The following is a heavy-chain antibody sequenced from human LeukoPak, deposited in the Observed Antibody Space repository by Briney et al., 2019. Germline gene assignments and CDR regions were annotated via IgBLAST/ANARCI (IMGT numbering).Heavy chain of an antibody. J-gene: IGHJ4*02. CDR3: AGSYYNVFDY. D-gene: IGHD3-10*01. Sequence: PGGSLRLSCAASEFTVSSNYMSWVRQAPGKGLEWVALIWYDGSNKYYADSVKGRFTISRDNSKNTLYLQMNSLRAEDTAVYYCAGSYYNVFDYWGQGTLVTVSS. CDR2: IWYDGSNK. V-gene: IGHV3-33*08. CDR1: EFTVSSNY.